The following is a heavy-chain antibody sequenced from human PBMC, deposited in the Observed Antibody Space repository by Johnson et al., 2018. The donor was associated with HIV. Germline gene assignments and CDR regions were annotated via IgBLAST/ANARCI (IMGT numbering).Heavy chain of an antibody. D-gene: IGHD6-13*01. J-gene: IGHJ3*02. CDR3: TTDDVAAGTAPDAFDI. Sequence: QVQLVESGGGWVKPGGSLRLSCAASGFIFSDSYMSWIRRAPGKGLEWLSYITASGSPIYYADSVRGRFTISRDNAKNTLYLQMNSLKTEDTAVYYCTTDDVAAGTAPDAFDIWGQGTMVTVSS. V-gene: IGHV3-11*01. CDR2: ITASGSPI. CDR1: GFIFSDSY.